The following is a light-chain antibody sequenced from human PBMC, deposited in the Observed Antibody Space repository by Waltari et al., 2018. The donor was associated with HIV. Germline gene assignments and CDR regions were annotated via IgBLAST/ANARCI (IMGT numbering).Light chain of an antibody. V-gene: IGLV2-11*01. J-gene: IGLJ3*02. CDR1: SSDVGVYNY. CDR3: CSYADNYTWV. CDR2: DVN. Sequence: QSALTQPRSLSGSPGQSVTISCTGTSSDVGVYNYFSWYQQHPGKAPKLMIFDVNKRPSGVPDRFSGSKSGNTASLTISGLQAEDEADYYCCSYADNYTWVFGGGTKLTVL.